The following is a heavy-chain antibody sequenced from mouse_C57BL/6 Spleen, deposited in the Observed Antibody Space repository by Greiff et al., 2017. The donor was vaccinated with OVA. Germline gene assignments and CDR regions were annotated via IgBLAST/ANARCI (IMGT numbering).Heavy chain of an antibody. V-gene: IGHV1-81*01. CDR2: IYPRSGNT. D-gene: IGHD1-1*01. J-gene: IGHJ2*01. CDR1: GYTFTSYG. CDR3: ARCTVVAPFDY. Sequence: VQLQQSGAELARPGASVKLSCKASGYTFTSYGISWVKQRTGQGLEWIGEIYPRSGNTYYNAKFKGKATLTADKSSSTAYMELRSLTSEDSAVYICARCTVVAPFDYWGQGTTLTVSS.